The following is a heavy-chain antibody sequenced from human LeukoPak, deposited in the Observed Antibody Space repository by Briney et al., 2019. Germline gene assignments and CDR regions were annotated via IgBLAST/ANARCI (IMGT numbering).Heavy chain of an antibody. CDR3: ARATYYDSSGYILDY. CDR1: GFTFSSYS. CDR2: IYSGGST. V-gene: IGHV3-66*02. J-gene: IGHJ4*02. D-gene: IGHD3-22*01. Sequence: GGSLRLSCAASGFTFSSYSMNWVRQAPGKGLEWVSVIYSGGSTYYADSVKGRFTISRDNSKNTLYLQMNSLRAEDTAVYYCARATYYDSSGYILDYWGQGTLVTVSS.